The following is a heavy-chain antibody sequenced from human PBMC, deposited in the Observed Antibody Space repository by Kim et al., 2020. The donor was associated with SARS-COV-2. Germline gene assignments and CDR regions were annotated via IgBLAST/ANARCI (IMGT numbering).Heavy chain of an antibody. Sequence: GGSLRLSCAASGFTFSSYSMNWVRQAPGKGLEWVSYISSSSSTIYYADSVKGRFTISRDNAKNSLYLQINSLRDEDTAVYYCAGLAGSPFDYWGQGTLVTVSS. CDR2: ISSSSSTI. CDR3: AGLAGSPFDY. J-gene: IGHJ4*02. D-gene: IGHD6-13*01. V-gene: IGHV3-48*02. CDR1: GFTFSSYS.